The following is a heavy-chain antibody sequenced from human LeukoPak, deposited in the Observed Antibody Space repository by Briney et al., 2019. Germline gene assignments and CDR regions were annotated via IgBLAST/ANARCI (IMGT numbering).Heavy chain of an antibody. D-gene: IGHD3-3*01. CDR3: SRGRFLEWSYPFDY. Sequence: GASVKVSCKTSGYTFTDSDINWVRQATGQGLEWMGWVTPSSGNTGYAQKFQGRVTITRNTSISTAYMDLSSLRSDDTAVYYCSRGRFLEWSYPFDYWGQGTLVTVSS. V-gene: IGHV1-8*03. CDR1: GYTFTDSD. J-gene: IGHJ4*02. CDR2: VTPSSGNT.